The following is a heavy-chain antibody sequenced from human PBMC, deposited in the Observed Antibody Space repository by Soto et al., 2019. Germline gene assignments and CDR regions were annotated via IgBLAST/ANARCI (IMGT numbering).Heavy chain of an antibody. D-gene: IGHD6-13*01. J-gene: IGHJ4*02. CDR1: GFSLSTSGVG. Sequence: QLTLKESGPPLVKPTQTLTLTSTFSGFSLSTSGVGVGWIRQPPGKALAWLALIYWDDDNRYSPSLKSRLTITKDPSKNQVVLTMTNMDPVDTDTYYCAHIGPIAAAGTSNMFEFDYWGQGTLVTVSS. V-gene: IGHV2-5*02. CDR2: IYWDDDN. CDR3: AHIGPIAAAGTSNMFEFDY.